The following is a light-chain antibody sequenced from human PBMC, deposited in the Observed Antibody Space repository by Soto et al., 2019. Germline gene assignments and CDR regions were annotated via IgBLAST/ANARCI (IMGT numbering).Light chain of an antibody. V-gene: IGLV2-8*01. J-gene: IGLJ2*01. CDR2: EVT. CDR3: SSYAGSNNVGSVV. CDR1: SNDVGGYNY. Sequence: QSVLTQPPSASGSPGQSVTISCTGTSNDVGGYNYVSWYQHHPGKAPKLMIYEVTKRPSGVPDRFSGSKSGNTASLTVSGLQADDEADYYCSSYAGSNNVGSVVFGGGTKLTVL.